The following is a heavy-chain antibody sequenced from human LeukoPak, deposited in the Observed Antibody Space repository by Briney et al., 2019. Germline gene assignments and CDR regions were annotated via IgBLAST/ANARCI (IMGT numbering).Heavy chain of an antibody. Sequence: PGGSLRLSCAASGFPFSYFGMHWVRQAPGKGLEWVAFIRFDGNDKFYADSVKGRFTISRDNAKNSLYLQMNSLRAEDTALYYCAKDRGIAVAGMGVDYWGQGTLVTVSS. CDR3: AKDRGIAVAGMGVDY. V-gene: IGHV3-30*02. CDR1: GFPFSYFG. D-gene: IGHD6-19*01. CDR2: IRFDGNDK. J-gene: IGHJ4*02.